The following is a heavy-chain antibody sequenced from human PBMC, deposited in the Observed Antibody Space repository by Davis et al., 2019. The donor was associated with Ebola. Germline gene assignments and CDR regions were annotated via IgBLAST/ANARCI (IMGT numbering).Heavy chain of an antibody. V-gene: IGHV3-73*01. D-gene: IGHD5-24*01. J-gene: IGHJ4*02. CDR3: TSILRGREAPYYFDY. Sequence: PGGSLRLSCAASGFTFSGSAMHWVRQASGKGLEWVGRIRSKANSYATAYAASVKGRFTISRDDSKNTAYLQMNSLKTEDTAVYYCTSILRGREAPYYFDYWGQGTLVTVSS. CDR2: IRSKANSYAT. CDR1: GFTFSGSA.